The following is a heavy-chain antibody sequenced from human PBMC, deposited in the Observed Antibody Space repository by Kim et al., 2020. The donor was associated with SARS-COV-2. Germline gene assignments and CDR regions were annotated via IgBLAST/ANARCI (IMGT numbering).Heavy chain of an antibody. CDR2: INPSGGST. V-gene: IGHV1-46*01. CDR3: ARETMVRGVIITLSYYFDY. Sequence: ASVKVSCKASGYTFTSYYMHWVRQAPGQGLEWMGIINPSGGSTSYAQKFQGRVTMTRDTSTSTVYMELSSLRSEDTAVYYCARETMVRGVIITLSYYFDYWGQGTLVTVSS. D-gene: IGHD3-10*01. CDR1: GYTFTSYY. J-gene: IGHJ4*02.